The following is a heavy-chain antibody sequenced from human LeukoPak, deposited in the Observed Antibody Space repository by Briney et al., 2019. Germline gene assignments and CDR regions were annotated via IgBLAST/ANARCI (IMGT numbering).Heavy chain of an antibody. V-gene: IGHV4-34*01. CDR2: INHSGST. Sequence: SETLSLTCAVYGGSFSGYYWSWIRQPPGKGLDWIGEINHSGSTNYNPSLKSRVTISVDTSKNQFSLKLSSVTAADTAVYYCARVNQLPRAFDYWGQGTLVTVSS. CDR3: ARVNQLPRAFDY. J-gene: IGHJ4*02. D-gene: IGHD2-2*01. CDR1: GGSFSGYY.